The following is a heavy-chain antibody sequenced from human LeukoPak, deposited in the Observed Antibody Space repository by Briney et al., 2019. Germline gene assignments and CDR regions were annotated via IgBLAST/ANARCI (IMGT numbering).Heavy chain of an antibody. Sequence: SETLSLTCTVSGGSISSYYWGWIRQPPGKGLEWIGSIYHSGSTYYNPSLKSRVTISVDTSKNQFSLKLSSVTAADTAVYYCARISYGSGSYYLYFQHWGQGTLVTVSS. CDR3: ARISYGSGSYYLYFQH. J-gene: IGHJ1*01. CDR1: GGSISSYY. CDR2: IYHSGST. V-gene: IGHV4-38-2*02. D-gene: IGHD3-10*01.